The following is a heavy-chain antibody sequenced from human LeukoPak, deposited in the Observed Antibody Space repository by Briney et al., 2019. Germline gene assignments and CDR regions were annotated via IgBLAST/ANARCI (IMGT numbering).Heavy chain of an antibody. V-gene: IGHV4-39*07. Sequence: SETLSLTCTVSGGSISSSSYYWGWIRQPPGKGLEWIGSIYYSGSTYYNPSLKSRVTISVDTSKNQFSLKLSSVTAADTAVYYCARDKDWNFDWGQGTLVTVSS. J-gene: IGHJ4*02. CDR2: IYYSGST. D-gene: IGHD1-7*01. CDR3: ARDKDWNFD. CDR1: GGSISSSSYY.